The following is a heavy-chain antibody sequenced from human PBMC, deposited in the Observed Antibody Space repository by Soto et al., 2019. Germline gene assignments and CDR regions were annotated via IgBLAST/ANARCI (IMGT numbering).Heavy chain of an antibody. CDR2: MNPDSGDT. V-gene: IGHV1-8*01. J-gene: IGHJ5*02. D-gene: IGHD2-21*01. CDR3: ARARAYWVRITGFSHRNCFYP. Sequence: GASVKVSCKASGYTFTNYDISWVRHATGQGLEWMGWMNPDSGDTGYAQTFQGRVTMTRDTSISTAYNELSSLRSEDTAVYYCARARAYWVRITGFSHRNCFYPWGQGTLV. CDR1: GYTFTNYD.